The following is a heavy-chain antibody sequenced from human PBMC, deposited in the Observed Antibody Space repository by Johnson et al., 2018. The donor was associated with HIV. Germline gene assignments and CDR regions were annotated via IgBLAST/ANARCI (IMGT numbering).Heavy chain of an antibody. V-gene: IGHV3-33*06. CDR1: GFTVSGNY. CDR3: AKAPTRIAARDAFDI. D-gene: IGHD6-13*01. J-gene: IGHJ3*02. Sequence: QVQLVESGGGLIQPGGSLRLSCAASGFTVSGNYMSWVRQAPGKGLEWVAVIWYAGSNKYYADSVKGRFTIARDNSKNTLYLQMNSLRAEDTAVYYCAKAPTRIAARDAFDIWGQGTMVTVSS. CDR2: IWYAGSNK.